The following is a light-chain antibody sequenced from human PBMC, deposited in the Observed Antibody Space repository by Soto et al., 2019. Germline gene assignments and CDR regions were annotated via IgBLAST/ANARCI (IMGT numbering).Light chain of an antibody. J-gene: IGKJ4*01. CDR1: QSVSSSY. Sequence: EIVLTQSPGTLSLSPGERATLSCRASQSVSSSYLAWYQQKPGQAPRLLIFSASSRATGIPDRFSGSGFGTDFTLTISRLEPEDFAVYYCHQRSNWPPLTFGGGTKVEIK. CDR2: SAS. CDR3: HQRSNWPPLT. V-gene: IGKV3D-20*02.